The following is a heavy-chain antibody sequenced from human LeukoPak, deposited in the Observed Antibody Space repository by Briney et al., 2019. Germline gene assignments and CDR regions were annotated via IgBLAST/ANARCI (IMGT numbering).Heavy chain of an antibody. CDR2: INHSGST. Sequence: SETLSLTCAVYGGSFSGYYWSWIRQPPGKGLEWIGEINHSGSTNYNPPLKSRVTISVDTSKNQFSLKLSSVTAADTAVYYCARRSITMVRGVTDYWGQGTLVTVSS. J-gene: IGHJ4*02. D-gene: IGHD3-10*01. CDR1: GGSFSGYY. V-gene: IGHV4-34*01. CDR3: ARRSITMVRGVTDY.